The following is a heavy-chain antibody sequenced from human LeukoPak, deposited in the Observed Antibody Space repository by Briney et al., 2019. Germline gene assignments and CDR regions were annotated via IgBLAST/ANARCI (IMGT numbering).Heavy chain of an antibody. V-gene: IGHV1-3*01. J-gene: IGHJ4*02. CDR3: ARGDVYFDY. CDR1: GYTFSTSV. Sequence: ASVKVSCKASGYTFSTSVMHWVRQAPGQGLEWMGWINAGNGNTKYSQKLQGRVTMTTDTSTSTVYLDLRSLTSDDTAVYHCARGDVYFDYWGQGTLVTVSS. CDR2: INAGNGNT. D-gene: IGHD5-24*01.